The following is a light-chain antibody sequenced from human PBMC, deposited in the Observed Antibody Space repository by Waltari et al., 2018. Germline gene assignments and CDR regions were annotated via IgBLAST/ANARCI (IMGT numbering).Light chain of an antibody. CDR2: DVN. CDR1: TSDIGKYNL. CDR3: CSYAGSAISM. J-gene: IGLJ3*02. Sequence: QSALTQTASVSGSPGQAITISCSGTTSDIGKYNLVSWYQQHPGKAPTLIIYDVNKSPSLVSNRFSGSQSGYSAFLSISGLQSADEADYYCCSYAGSAISMFGVGTKVTVL. V-gene: IGLV2-23*02.